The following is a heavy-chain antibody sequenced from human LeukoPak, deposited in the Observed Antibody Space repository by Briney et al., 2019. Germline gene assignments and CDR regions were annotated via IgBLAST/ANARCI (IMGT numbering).Heavy chain of an antibody. J-gene: IGHJ3*02. CDR2: IYYSGST. CDR3: ASQSNYYGVVGLDAFDI. Sequence: PSETLSLTCTVSGGSISSSSYYWGWIRQPPGKGLEWIRSIYYSGSTYYNPSLKSRVTISVDTSKNQFSLKLSSVTAADTAVYYCASQSNYYGVVGLDAFDIWGQGTMVTVSS. V-gene: IGHV4-39*01. CDR1: GGSISSSSYY. D-gene: IGHD3-10*01.